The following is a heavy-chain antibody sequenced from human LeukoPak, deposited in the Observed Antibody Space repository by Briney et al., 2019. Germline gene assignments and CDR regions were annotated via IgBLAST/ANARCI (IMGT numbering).Heavy chain of an antibody. D-gene: IGHD4-17*01. CDR3: AYSDHFDT. V-gene: IGHV3-74*03. Sequence: PGGSLRLSCAASGFXLGNYWMHWVRQAPGKGLVWVSRGDGDGSHSTYADSVKGRFTISRDNAKNTLYLQMNRLTGEDTAVYYCAYSDHFDTWGQGTLVTVSS. CDR2: GDGDGSHS. J-gene: IGHJ4*02. CDR1: GFXLGNYW.